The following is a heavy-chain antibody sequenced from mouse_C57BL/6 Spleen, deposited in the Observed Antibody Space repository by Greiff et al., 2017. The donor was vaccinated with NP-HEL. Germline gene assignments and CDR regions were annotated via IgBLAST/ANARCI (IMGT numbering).Heavy chain of an antibody. J-gene: IGHJ3*01. CDR2: ISYDGSN. Sequence: VQLKESGPGLVKPSQSLSLTCSVTGYSITSGYYWNWIRQFPGNKLEWMGYISYDGSNNYNPSLKNRISITRDTSKNQFFLKLNSVTTEDTATYYCARDSNSLAYWGQGTLVTVSA. CDR1: GYSITSGYY. D-gene: IGHD2-5*01. V-gene: IGHV3-6*01. CDR3: ARDSNSLAY.